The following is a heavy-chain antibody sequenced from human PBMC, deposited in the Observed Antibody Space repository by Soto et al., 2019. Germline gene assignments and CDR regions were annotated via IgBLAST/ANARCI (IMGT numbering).Heavy chain of an antibody. J-gene: IGHJ6*02. D-gene: IGHD5-12*01. CDR1: GFSLSTSGVG. CDR2: IYWDDDK. V-gene: IGHV2-5*02. Sequence: QITLKESGPPLVKPTQTLTLTCTFSGFSLSTSGVGVGWIRQPPGKALEWLAPIYWDDDKRYSPSLKSRLTITKDTSKNQVVLTMTNMDPVDTATYYCAHSRRLSGYEYYYYYYGMDVWGQGTTVTVSS. CDR3: AHSRRLSGYEYYYYYYGMDV.